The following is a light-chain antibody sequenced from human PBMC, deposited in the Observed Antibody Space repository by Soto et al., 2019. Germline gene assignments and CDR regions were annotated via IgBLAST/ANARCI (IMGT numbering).Light chain of an antibody. CDR3: QQNNKWPPVT. J-gene: IGKJ4*01. CDR2: GAS. V-gene: IGKV3-15*01. CDR1: QTISND. Sequence: EVVMTHSPATLSLSSGEGVTLSCRASQTISNDLAWYQQKPGQAPRLLIYGASTRATGVPARFSGGGSGTEFTLTISSLQSEDFAFYYCQQNNKWPPVTFGGGTKVDIK.